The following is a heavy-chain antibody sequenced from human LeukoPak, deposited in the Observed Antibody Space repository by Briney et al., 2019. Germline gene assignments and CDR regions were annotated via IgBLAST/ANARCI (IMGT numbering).Heavy chain of an antibody. CDR3: AIGYCSGGSCYEGISYFQH. J-gene: IGHJ1*01. D-gene: IGHD2-15*01. V-gene: IGHV3-21*01. Sequence: PGGSLRPSCAASGFTFSSYSMNWVRQAPGKGLEWVSSISSSSSYIYYADSVKGRFTISRDNAKNSLYLQMNSLRAEDTAVYYCAIGYCSGGSCYEGISYFQHWGQGTLVTVSS. CDR1: GFTFSSYS. CDR2: ISSSSSYI.